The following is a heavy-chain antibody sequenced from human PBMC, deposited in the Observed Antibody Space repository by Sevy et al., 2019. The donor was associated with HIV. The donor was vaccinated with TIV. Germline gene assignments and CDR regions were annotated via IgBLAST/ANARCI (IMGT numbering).Heavy chain of an antibody. D-gene: IGHD3-10*01. J-gene: IGHJ5*02. CDR3: ARDSSNYYDSGSHYKTNVAGSAWFDP. CDR2: VHHGGST. CDR1: GYSINRNTY. V-gene: IGHV4-38-2*02. Sequence: SETLSLTCTVSGYSINRNTYWGWIRQPPGKGLEWLGSVHHGGSTYYNPSLKSRVTISTDTSKNQFSLKLNSVTAADAAVYFFARDSSNYYDSGSHYKTNVAGSAWFDPWGQGTLVTVSS.